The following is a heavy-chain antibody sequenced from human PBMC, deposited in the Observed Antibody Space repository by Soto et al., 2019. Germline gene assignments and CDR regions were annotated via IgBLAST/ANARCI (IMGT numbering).Heavy chain of an antibody. D-gene: IGHD4-4*01. CDR2: IIPIFGTA. V-gene: IGHV1-69*13. CDR1: GGTFSRYS. J-gene: IGHJ6*02. CDR3: ARALTVTTRGYYYYGMDV. Sequence: SVKVSCEASGGTFSRYSISWVRQAPGQGLEWMGGIIPIFGTANYAQKFQGRVTITADESTSTAYMEPSSLRSEDTAVYYCARALTVTTRGYYYYGMDVWGQGTTVTVSS.